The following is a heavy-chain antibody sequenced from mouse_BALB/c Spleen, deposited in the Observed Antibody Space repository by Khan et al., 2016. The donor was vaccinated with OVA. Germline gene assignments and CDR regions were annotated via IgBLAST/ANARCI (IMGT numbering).Heavy chain of an antibody. V-gene: IGHV1S135*01. CDR2: TDPFNGNT. Sequence: VQLQQSGPELMMPGASVNISCRAAGYSFTTYYIHWVKESHGKSLEWIGYTDPFNGNTNYNRKFKDKATLTVDKSSSTAYMHLSSLTSEDSAVSYCTILGLNNWFAYWGQGTLVTVSA. CDR3: TILGLNNWFAY. CDR1: GYSFTTYY. J-gene: IGHJ3*01. D-gene: IGHD4-1*01.